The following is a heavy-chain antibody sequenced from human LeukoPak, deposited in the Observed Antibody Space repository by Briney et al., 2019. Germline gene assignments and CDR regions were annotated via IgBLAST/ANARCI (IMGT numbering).Heavy chain of an antibody. Sequence: GGSLRLSCAASGFTFSSYGMRWVRQAPGKGLEWVSSISSSSSYIYYADSVKGRFTISRDNAKNSLYLQMNSLRAEDTAVYYCASRDTAILQGMDVWGQGTTVTVSS. CDR1: GFTFSSYG. CDR3: ASRDTAILQGMDV. J-gene: IGHJ6*02. D-gene: IGHD5-18*01. CDR2: ISSSSSYI. V-gene: IGHV3-21*01.